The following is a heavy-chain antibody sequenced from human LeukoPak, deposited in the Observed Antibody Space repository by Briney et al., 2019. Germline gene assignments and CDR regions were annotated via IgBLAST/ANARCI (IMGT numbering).Heavy chain of an antibody. V-gene: IGHV4-38-2*02. CDR2: IYHSGIN. Sequence: NSSETLSLTCTVSGYSISSGYYWAWMRQPPGKGLEWIGSIYHSGINYYNPSLKSRVTMSVDTSKNQFSLKLSSVTAADTAVYYCARDLAGYSIPPDPWGQGTLVTVSS. D-gene: IGHD6-13*01. CDR3: ARDLAGYSIPPDP. J-gene: IGHJ5*02. CDR1: GYSISSGYY.